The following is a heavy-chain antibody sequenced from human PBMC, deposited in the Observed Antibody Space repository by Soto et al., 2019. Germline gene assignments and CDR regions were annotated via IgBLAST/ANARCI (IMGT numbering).Heavy chain of an antibody. J-gene: IGHJ6*02. Sequence: SETLSLTCTVSGGSISSYYWSWIRQPPGKGLEWIGYIYYSGSTYYNPSLKSRVTISVDTSKNQFSLKLSSVTAADTAVYYCARQGIAVAGWDYYYYGMDVWGQGTTVTVSS. CDR2: IYYSGST. CDR1: GGSISSYY. V-gene: IGHV4-59*08. D-gene: IGHD6-19*01. CDR3: ARQGIAVAGWDYYYYGMDV.